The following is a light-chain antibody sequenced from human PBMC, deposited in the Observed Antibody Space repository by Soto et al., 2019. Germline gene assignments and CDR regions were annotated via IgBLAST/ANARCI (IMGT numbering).Light chain of an antibody. V-gene: IGKV3-20*01. J-gene: IGKJ1*01. CDR1: QSVSSSY. CDR2: GAS. CDR3: QQYGSAPWT. Sequence: EIVLTQSPGTLSLSPGERATLSCRASQSVSSSYLAWYQQKPGQAPRLLIYGASSRATGIPDRFSGSGSGTALTLTISRVEPEDFAVYYCQQYGSAPWTFGQGTKVEIK.